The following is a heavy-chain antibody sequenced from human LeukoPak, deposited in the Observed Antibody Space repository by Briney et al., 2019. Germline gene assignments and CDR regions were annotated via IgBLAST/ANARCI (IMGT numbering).Heavy chain of an antibody. Sequence: GGSLRLSCAGSGFTFSSYWMHWVRQASGKGLEWVSGVIPSGASTYYADSVKGRFTISRDNSKNTLYLLMNSLRAEDTAVYYCANDLRWGSFDIRGQGTLVTVSS. J-gene: IGHJ3*02. D-gene: IGHD1-26*01. CDR3: ANDLRWGSFDI. CDR2: VIPSGAST. CDR1: GFTFSSYW. V-gene: IGHV3-23*01.